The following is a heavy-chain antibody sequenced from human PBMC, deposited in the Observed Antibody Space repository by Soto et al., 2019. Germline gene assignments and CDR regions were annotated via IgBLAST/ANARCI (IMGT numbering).Heavy chain of an antibody. CDR2: ISAYDDNT. CDR1: GYRFTSYG. CDR3: ARGGYYDSSGSRNYHYYGMNV. V-gene: IGHV1-18*01. J-gene: IGHJ6*02. Sequence: QAQLVQSGPEVKKPGASVKVSCKASGYRFTSYGISWVRQAPGQGLEWLGWISAYDDNTKYAQTLQGRVSMSTDTPTKTAYMELRSLRSDDTAMYYCARGGYYDSSGSRNYHYYGMNVWGQGTTVTVSS. D-gene: IGHD3-22*01.